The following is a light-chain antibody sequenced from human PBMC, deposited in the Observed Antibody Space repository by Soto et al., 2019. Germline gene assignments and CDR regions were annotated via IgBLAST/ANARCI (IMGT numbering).Light chain of an antibody. CDR3: QHYGSAPRT. Sequence: EIVLTQSPGTLSLSPGERATLSCRASQSVSSNYLAWYQQKPGQAPRLLIYGVSSRATGIPDRFSGSGSGTDFILTISRLEPEDFAVYYCQHYGSAPRTFGGGTKVEIK. CDR2: GVS. J-gene: IGKJ4*01. CDR1: QSVSSNY. V-gene: IGKV3-20*01.